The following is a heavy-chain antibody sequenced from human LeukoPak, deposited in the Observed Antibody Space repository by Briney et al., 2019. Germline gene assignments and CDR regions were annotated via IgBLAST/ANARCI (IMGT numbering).Heavy chain of an antibody. CDR2: ISWNSGSI. V-gene: IGHV3-9*01. J-gene: IGHJ4*02. CDR3: AKDSSYSSGWYVY. Sequence: GGSLRLSCAASGFTFDDYAMHWVRQAPGKGLEWVSGISWNSGSIGYADSVKGRFTISRDNAKNSLYLQMNSLRAEDTALYYCAKDSSYSSGWYVYWGQGTLVTVSS. CDR1: GFTFDDYA. D-gene: IGHD6-19*01.